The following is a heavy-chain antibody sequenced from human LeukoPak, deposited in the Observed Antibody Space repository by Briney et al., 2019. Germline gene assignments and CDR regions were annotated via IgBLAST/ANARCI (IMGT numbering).Heavy chain of an antibody. V-gene: IGHV1-69*13. Sequence: GASVKVSCKASGGTFISYAISWVRQAPGQGLEWMGGIIPIFGTANYAQKFRGRVTITADESTSTAYMELSSLRSEDTAVYYCATGNYYDSSGYLIDYWGQGTLVTVSS. CDR2: IIPIFGTA. CDR3: ATGNYYDSSGYLIDY. J-gene: IGHJ4*02. D-gene: IGHD3-22*01. CDR1: GGTFISYA.